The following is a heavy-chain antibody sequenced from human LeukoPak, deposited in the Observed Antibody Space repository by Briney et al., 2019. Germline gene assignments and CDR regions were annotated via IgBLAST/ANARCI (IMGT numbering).Heavy chain of an antibody. CDR2: ISSGSSNI. CDR1: GFICSTYS. V-gene: IGHV3-21*04. CDR3: AKDIGELGLISAFDI. Sequence: GGSLRLSCTASGFICSTYSMIWVRQAPRKGLEWVSSISSGSSNIYYADSVKGRFTISRDNAKNSLYLQMNSLRAEDTALYYCAKDIGELGLISAFDIWGQGTMVTVSS. D-gene: IGHD3-10*01. J-gene: IGHJ3*02.